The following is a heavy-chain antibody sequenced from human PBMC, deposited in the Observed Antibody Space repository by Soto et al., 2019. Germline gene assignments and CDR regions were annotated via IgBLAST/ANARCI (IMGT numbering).Heavy chain of an antibody. V-gene: IGHV3-9*01. Sequence: GGSLRLSCAASGFTLGDYAMHWVRQAPGKGLEWVSGISWNSGDIGYADSVEGRFTISRDNSKNTLYLQMNSLRAEDTAVYYCAKDIYDYGDYVFYWGQGTLVTVSS. D-gene: IGHD4-17*01. CDR2: ISWNSGDI. J-gene: IGHJ4*02. CDR3: AKDIYDYGDYVFY. CDR1: GFTLGDYA.